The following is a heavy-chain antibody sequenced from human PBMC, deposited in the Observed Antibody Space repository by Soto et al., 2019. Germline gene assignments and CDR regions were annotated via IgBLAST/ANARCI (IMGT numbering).Heavy chain of an antibody. V-gene: IGHV2-26*01. CDR1: GFSLSNARMG. CDR2: IFSNDEK. CDR3: ARMTGGVGGYFDY. D-gene: IGHD1-26*01. Sequence: QVTLKESGPVLVKPTETLTLTCTVSGFSLSNARMGVSWIRQPPGKALEWLAHIFSNDEKSYSTSLKSRLTICKDTSKSQVVLTMTNIDPVDTATYYCARMTGGVGGYFDYWGQGTLVTVSS. J-gene: IGHJ4*02.